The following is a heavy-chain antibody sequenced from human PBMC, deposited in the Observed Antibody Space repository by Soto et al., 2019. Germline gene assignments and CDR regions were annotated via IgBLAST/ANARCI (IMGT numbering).Heavy chain of an antibody. J-gene: IGHJ5*02. CDR3: ARRVYDILTALLWFDP. V-gene: IGHV4-59*08. Sequence: SETLSLTCTVSGGSISSYYWSWIRQPPGKGLEWIGYIYYSGSTNYNPSLKSRVTISVDTSKNQFSLKLSSVTAADTAVYYCARRVYDILTALLWFDPWGQGTLVTVSS. CDR2: IYYSGST. CDR1: GGSISSYY. D-gene: IGHD3-9*01.